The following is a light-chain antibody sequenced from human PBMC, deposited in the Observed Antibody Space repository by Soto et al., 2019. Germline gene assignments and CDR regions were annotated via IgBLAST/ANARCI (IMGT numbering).Light chain of an antibody. CDR2: GAS. Sequence: EIVLTQSPATLSLSPGERATLSCRASQSVSTNYLAWYQQRPGQAPRLLIFGASYRATGIPDRFSGSGSGTDFTLTISRLEPEDFAVYYCQHYSSSPPEFTFGPGTKVGSK. CDR3: QHYSSSPPEFT. V-gene: IGKV3-20*01. J-gene: IGKJ3*01. CDR1: QSVSTNY.